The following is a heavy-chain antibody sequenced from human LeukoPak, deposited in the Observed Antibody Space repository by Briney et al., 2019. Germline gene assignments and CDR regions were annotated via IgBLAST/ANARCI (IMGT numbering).Heavy chain of an antibody. CDR2: IYTSGST. D-gene: IGHD3-10*01. Sequence: PSETLSLTCTVSDYSISNTYYWGWIRQPAGKGLEWIGRIYTSGSTNYNPSLKSRVTISVDTSKNQFSLKLSSVTAADTAVYYCARDLEGAGITMVRGGNWFDPWGQGTLVTVSS. J-gene: IGHJ5*02. V-gene: IGHV4-4*07. CDR3: ARDLEGAGITMVRGGNWFDP. CDR1: DYSISNTYY.